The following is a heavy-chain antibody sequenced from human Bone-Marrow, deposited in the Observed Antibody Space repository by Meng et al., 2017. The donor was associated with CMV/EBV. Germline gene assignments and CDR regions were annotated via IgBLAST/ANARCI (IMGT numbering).Heavy chain of an antibody. J-gene: IGHJ6*02. CDR3: AKDMGGGYGYYYYGMDV. CDR2: ISWNSGSI. V-gene: IGHV3-9*01. CDR1: GFTFDDYA. D-gene: IGHD3-16*01. Sequence: SLKISCAASGFTFDDYAMHWVRQAPGKGLEWVSGISWNSGSIGYADSVKGRFTISRDNAKNSLYLQMNSLRAEDTALYYCAKDMGGGYGYYYYGMDVWGQGPTVTVSS.